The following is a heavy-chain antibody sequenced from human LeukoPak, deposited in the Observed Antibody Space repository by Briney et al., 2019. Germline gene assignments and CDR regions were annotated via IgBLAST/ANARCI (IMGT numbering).Heavy chain of an antibody. J-gene: IGHJ6*03. CDR2: IYPGDSDT. Sequence: GESLKISCKGSGYSFTSYWIGWVRQMSGKGLEGMGIIYPGDSDTRYSPSFQGQVTISADKSISTAYLQWSSLKASDTAMYYCARQQLGLGSSGGYYYYMDVWGKGTTVTVSS. CDR3: ARQQLGLGSSGGYYYYMDV. V-gene: IGHV5-51*01. D-gene: IGHD6-6*01. CDR1: GYSFTSYW.